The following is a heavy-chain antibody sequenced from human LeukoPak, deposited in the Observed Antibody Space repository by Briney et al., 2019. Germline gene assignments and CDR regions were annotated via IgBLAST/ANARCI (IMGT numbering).Heavy chain of an antibody. Sequence: SSVKVSCKASGGTFSSYAISWVRQAPGQGLEWMGGIIPIFGTANYAQNLQGRVTIATDESTNTSYMELSSLRAADTAVYYCAREGVDTALDYWGQGTLVTVSS. J-gene: IGHJ4*02. CDR2: IIPIFGTA. CDR1: GGTFSSYA. CDR3: AREGVDTALDY. V-gene: IGHV1-69*05. D-gene: IGHD5-18*01.